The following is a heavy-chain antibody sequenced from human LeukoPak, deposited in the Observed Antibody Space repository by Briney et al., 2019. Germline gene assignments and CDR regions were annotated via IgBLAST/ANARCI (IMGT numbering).Heavy chain of an antibody. V-gene: IGHV3-7*01. CDR2: IKHDGSEE. CDR1: GFIFSNYW. D-gene: IGHD3-16*01. J-gene: IGHJ6*03. Sequence: GGSLRLSCAASGFIFSNYWMSWVRQAPGKGLEWVANIKHDGSEEFYGDSVKGRFTISRDNAKNSLYLQMNSLRAEDTAVYYCARDVGLYYMDVWGKGTTVTVSS. CDR3: ARDVGLYYMDV.